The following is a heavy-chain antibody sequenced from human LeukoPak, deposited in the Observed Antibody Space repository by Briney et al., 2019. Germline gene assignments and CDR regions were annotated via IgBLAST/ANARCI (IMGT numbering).Heavy chain of an antibody. CDR1: GGSFSGYY. V-gene: IGHV4-34*01. CDR3: ASGVWNYDY. D-gene: IGHD1-7*01. J-gene: IGHJ4*02. CDR2: INHSGST. Sequence: SETLSLTCAVYGGSFSGYYWSWIRQPPGKGLEWIGEINHSGSTNYNPSLKSRVTISVDTSKNQFSLKLSPVTAADTAVYYCASGVWNYDYWGQGTLVTVSS.